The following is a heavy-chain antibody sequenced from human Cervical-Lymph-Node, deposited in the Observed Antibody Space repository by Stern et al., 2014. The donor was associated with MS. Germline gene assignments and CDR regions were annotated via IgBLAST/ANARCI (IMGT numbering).Heavy chain of an antibody. J-gene: IGHJ3*02. Sequence: QVQLGQYGAEVKKPGASVKVSCKASGYTFTSYGISWVRQAHGKGLEWMGWISAYNGNTTYAQNLQVRVTMTTDTSTSTAYMELRSLRSDDTAVYYCARGLLGSENAFDIWGQGTMVTVSS. D-gene: IGHD2-15*01. CDR2: ISAYNGNT. V-gene: IGHV1-18*01. CDR1: GYTFTSYG. CDR3: ARGLLGSENAFDI.